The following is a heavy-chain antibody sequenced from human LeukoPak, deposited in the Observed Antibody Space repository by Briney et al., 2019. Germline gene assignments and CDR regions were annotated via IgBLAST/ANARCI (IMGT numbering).Heavy chain of an antibody. D-gene: IGHD2/OR15-2a*01. J-gene: IGHJ4*02. CDR3: ARNSINQYYFDY. CDR2: IILIFGTA. Sequence: GASVKVSCKASGGTFSSYAISWVRQAPGQGLEWMGGIILIFGTANYAQKFQGRVTITADESTSTAYMELSSLRSEDTAVYYCARNSINQYYFDYWGQGTLVTVSS. CDR1: GGTFSSYA. V-gene: IGHV1-69*13.